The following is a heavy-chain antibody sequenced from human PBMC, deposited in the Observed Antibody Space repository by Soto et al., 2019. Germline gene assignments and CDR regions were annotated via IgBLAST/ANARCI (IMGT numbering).Heavy chain of an antibody. CDR3: ASGHDGYTVGY. V-gene: IGHV4-31*03. CDR2: IYYTGNT. D-gene: IGHD1-26*01. Sequence: QVQLQESGPGLVKPSQTLSLTCTVSGGSISSGGTGSYWTWIRQLPGKGLEWIGYIYYTGNTYYNPSLTSRPTISIDTSETQLSLKLTSVTAAVTAVYFCASGHDGYTVGYWGQGTLVTVSS. CDR1: GGSISSGGTGSY. J-gene: IGHJ4*02.